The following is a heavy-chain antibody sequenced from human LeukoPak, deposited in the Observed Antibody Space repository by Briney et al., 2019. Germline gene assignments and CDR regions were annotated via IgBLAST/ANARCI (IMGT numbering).Heavy chain of an antibody. CDR2: IIPIFGTA. CDR3: ARDRYVGSSYEMDV. Sequence: GSSVKVSCKASGGTFSSYAISWVRQAPGQGLEWMGGIIPIFGTANCAQKFRGRVTITADESTSTAYMELSSLRSEDTAVYYCARDRYVGSSYEMDVWGKGTTVTVSS. D-gene: IGHD6-13*01. J-gene: IGHJ6*04. CDR1: GGTFSSYA. V-gene: IGHV1-69*01.